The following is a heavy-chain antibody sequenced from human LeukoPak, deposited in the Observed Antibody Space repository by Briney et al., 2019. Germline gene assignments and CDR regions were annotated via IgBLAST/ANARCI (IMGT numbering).Heavy chain of an antibody. CDR2: INHSGST. J-gene: IGHJ4*02. V-gene: IGHV4-34*01. CDR1: GESLSGYY. CDR3: ARQWLVSPLFDY. D-gene: IGHD6-19*01. Sequence: SETLSLTCAVYGESLSGYYWSWIRQPPGKGLEWIGEINHSGSTNYNPSLKSRVTISVDTSKNQLSLKLSSMTAADTAVYYCARQWLVSPLFDYWGQGTLVTVSS.